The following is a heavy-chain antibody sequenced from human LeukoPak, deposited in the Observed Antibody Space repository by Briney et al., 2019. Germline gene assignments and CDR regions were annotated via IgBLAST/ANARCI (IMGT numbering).Heavy chain of an antibody. V-gene: IGHV3-23*01. CDR1: GFTFGSYT. CDR3: AKAPYRSSWYLSWLDP. Sequence: GGSLRLSCAASGFTFGSYTVTWVRQAPGKGLEWVSSISGSGGSTYYADSVKGRFTISRDNSKATLHVQMNSLRAEDTAVYYCAKAPYRSSWYLSWLDPWGQGTLVTVSS. J-gene: IGHJ5*02. CDR2: ISGSGGST. D-gene: IGHD6-13*01.